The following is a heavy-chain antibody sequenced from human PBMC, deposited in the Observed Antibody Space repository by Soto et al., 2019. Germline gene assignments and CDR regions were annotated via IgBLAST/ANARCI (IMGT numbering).Heavy chain of an antibody. D-gene: IGHD1-20*01. V-gene: IGHV1-18*01. Sequence: KVGCEGSGYRFTSHGINWVRQAPGQGLESMGWISAYNGNTNYAQKLQGRVTMTTDTSTSTAYMELRSLRSDDTAVYYCARHITGTTWEYSFDF. CDR3: ARHITGTTWEYSFDF. CDR2: ISAYNGNT. J-gene: IGHJ5*01. CDR1: GYRFTSHG.